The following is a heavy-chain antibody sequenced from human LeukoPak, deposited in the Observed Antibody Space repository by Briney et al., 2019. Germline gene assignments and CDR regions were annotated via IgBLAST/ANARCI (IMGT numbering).Heavy chain of an antibody. Sequence: SSETLSLTCAVYGGSFSGYYWSWIRQPPGKGLEWIGEINHSGSTNYNPSLKSRITISVDTSKNQFSLKLSSVTAADTAVYYCARRSGRRAIVYFDYWGQGTLVTVSS. CDR3: ARRSGRRAIVYFDY. D-gene: IGHD3-10*01. CDR1: GGSFSGYY. CDR2: INHSGST. V-gene: IGHV4-34*01. J-gene: IGHJ4*02.